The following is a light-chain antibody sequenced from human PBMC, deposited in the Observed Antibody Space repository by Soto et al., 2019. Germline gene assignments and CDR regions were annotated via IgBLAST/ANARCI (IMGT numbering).Light chain of an antibody. Sequence: QSVLTQPPSASGTPGQRVTISCSGSSSNIGSNYVYWYQQLPGTAPKLLIHSDNQRPSGVPDRFSGSKSGTSASLVISGLRSEDEADYYCATWDDSLSGPVVFGGGTKLTVL. V-gene: IGLV1-47*02. CDR2: SDN. CDR1: SSNIGSNY. CDR3: ATWDDSLSGPVV. J-gene: IGLJ2*01.